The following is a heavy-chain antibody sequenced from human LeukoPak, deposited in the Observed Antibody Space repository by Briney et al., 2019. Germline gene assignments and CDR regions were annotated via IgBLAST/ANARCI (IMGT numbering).Heavy chain of an antibody. J-gene: IGHJ5*02. CDR2: IKHDGSEK. CDR3: ARGTGDWGLDP. CDR1: GFSFNSDW. Sequence: GGSLRLSCAASGFSFNSDWMDWVRQAPGKGLEWVANIKHDGSEKNCLDSVKGRFTISRDNAQNSLYLQMNSLRAEDTAVYYCARGTGDWGLDPWGQGTLVTVSS. V-gene: IGHV3-7*03. D-gene: IGHD2-21*02.